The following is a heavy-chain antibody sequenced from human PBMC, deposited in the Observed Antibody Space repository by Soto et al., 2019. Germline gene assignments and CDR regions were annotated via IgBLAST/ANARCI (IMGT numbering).Heavy chain of an antibody. J-gene: IGHJ5*02. V-gene: IGHV4-34*01. D-gene: IGHD6-13*01. Sequence: SETLSLTCAVDGGSFSGYYLSWIRQPPGKGLEWIGEINHSGSTNYNPSLKSRVTISVDTSKNQFSLKLSSVTAADTAVYYCARGRRSGTNWFDPWGQGTLVTVSS. CDR1: GGSFSGYY. CDR2: INHSGST. CDR3: ARGRRSGTNWFDP.